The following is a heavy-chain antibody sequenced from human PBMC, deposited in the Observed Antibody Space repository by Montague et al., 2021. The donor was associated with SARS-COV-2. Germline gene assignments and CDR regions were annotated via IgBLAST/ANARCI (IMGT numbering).Heavy chain of an antibody. D-gene: IGHD3-9*01. CDR2: INQGGAP. CDR3: ARGRPVQGSSRHFDSISSGALDI. Sequence: SETLSLTCAVSRGSFSNYYWTWIRQSPGKRLEWIGEINQGGAPNYTPSLKSRVTISLDTSKKQISLKLNSVTVADTAVFFCARGRPVQGSSRHFDSISSGALDIWAQGSLVIVSS. V-gene: IGHV4-34*01. CDR1: RGSFSNYY. J-gene: IGHJ3*02.